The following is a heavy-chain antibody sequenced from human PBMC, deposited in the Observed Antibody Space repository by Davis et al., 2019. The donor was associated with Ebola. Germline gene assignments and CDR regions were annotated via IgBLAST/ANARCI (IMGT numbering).Heavy chain of an antibody. V-gene: IGHV1-69*04. CDR1: GGTFSSYT. J-gene: IGHJ5*02. CDR3: ARDYYTLPGAEDP. Sequence: AASVKVSCKASGGTFSSYTISWVRQAPGQGLEWMGRIIPILGIANYAQKFQGRVTITADKSTSTAYMELSSLRSEDTAVYYCARDYYTLPGAEDPWGQGTLVTVSS. CDR2: IIPILGIA. D-gene: IGHD3-22*01.